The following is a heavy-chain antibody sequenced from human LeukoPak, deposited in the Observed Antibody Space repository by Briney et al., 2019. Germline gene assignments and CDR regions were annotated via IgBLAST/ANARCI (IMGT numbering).Heavy chain of an antibody. CDR2: ISGSGGST. J-gene: IGHJ4*02. CDR3: VKRSYFDY. V-gene: IGHV3-23*01. Sequence: SGGSLRLSCAASGFTFSTYVMSWVRQAPGKGLEWVSTISGSGGSTYYADSVKGRFTISRDNSKNTLYLQMNSLRAEDTAIYYCVKRSYFDYWGQGTLVTVSS. CDR1: GFTFSTYV.